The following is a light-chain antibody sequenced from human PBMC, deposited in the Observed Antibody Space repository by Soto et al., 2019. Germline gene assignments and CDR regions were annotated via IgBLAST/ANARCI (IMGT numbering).Light chain of an antibody. V-gene: IGKV3-15*01. CDR3: QQYNNWPPWT. CDR1: QSLSSN. J-gene: IGKJ1*01. Sequence: DTVMTQSPATLSVSPGERAAVTCRASQSLSSNLAWYQQKPGQAPRLLILGASERVKGIPARFSGSGSGTEFTLTISRLQSEDFAVYYCQQYNNWPPWTFGQGTKVEIK. CDR2: GAS.